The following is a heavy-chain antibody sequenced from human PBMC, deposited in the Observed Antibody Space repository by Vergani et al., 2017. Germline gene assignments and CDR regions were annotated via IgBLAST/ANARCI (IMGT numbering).Heavy chain of an antibody. Sequence: QVQLVESGGGVVQPGTSLRLSCVVSGFALNRHAMYWVRQAPGKGLEWVVGISFDGTNEYYPDLVKGRFTISREIAQNTLYLQVRSLRLEDTGVYHCVSGRGLCAGGSCYSEPCAYWGPGTPVPVSS. D-gene: IGHD2-21*01. J-gene: IGHJ4*02. CDR2: ISFDGTNE. V-gene: IGHV3-30-3*01. CDR3: VSGRGLCAGGSCYSEPCAY. CDR1: GFALNRHA.